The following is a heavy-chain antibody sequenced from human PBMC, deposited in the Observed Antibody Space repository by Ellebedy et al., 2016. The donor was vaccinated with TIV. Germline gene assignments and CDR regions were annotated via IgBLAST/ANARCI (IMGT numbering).Heavy chain of an antibody. CDR2: IGTAGDP. D-gene: IGHD3-10*01. V-gene: IGHV3-13*05. CDR1: GFTFSSYD. J-gene: IGHJ3*02. CDR3: ARYYYGSGADAFDI. Sequence: PGGSLRLSFAASGFTFSSYDMHWVRQATGKGLEWASAIGTAGDPYYPGSVKGRFTISRDNAKNSLYLQMNSLRAEDTAVYYCARYYYGSGADAFDIWGQGTMVTVSS.